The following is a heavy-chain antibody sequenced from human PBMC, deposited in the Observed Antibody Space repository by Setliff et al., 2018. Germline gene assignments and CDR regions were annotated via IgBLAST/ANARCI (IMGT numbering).Heavy chain of an antibody. CDR3: ARVPRFTDTRNAFDI. CDR2: IYYSGST. CDR1: GGSISSGGYY. J-gene: IGHJ3*02. Sequence: PSETLSLTCTVSGGSISSGGYYWSWIRQHPGKGLEWIGYIYYSGSTYYNPSLKSRVTISVDTSKNQFSLKLSSVTAADTAVYYCARVPRFTDTRNAFDIWVQGTMVT. V-gene: IGHV4-31*03. D-gene: IGHD5-18*01.